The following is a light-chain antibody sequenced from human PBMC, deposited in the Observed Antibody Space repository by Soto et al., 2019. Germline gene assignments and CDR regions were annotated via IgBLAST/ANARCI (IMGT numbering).Light chain of an antibody. CDR3: QQYNSSWT. V-gene: IGKV1-5*01. J-gene: IGKJ1*01. CDR2: DVS. Sequence: DIQMTQSPSALSASLGDRVTITCRASQSISSWLAWYQQKPGKAPKLLIYDVSSLESGVPSRFSGSGSGTEFILTISSLQPDDFATYYCQQYNSSWTFGQGTKVEIK. CDR1: QSISSW.